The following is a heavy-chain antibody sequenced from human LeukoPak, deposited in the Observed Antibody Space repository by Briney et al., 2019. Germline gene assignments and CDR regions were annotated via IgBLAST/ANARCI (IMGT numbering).Heavy chain of an antibody. Sequence: SETLSLTCAVYGGSFSGYYWSWIRQPPGKGLEWIGEINHSGSTNYNPSLKSRVTISVDTSKNQFSLKLSSVTAADTAVYYCARDQLYYDSSGYYGGWFDPWGQGTLVTVSS. J-gene: IGHJ5*02. CDR2: INHSGST. CDR3: ARDQLYYDSSGYYGGWFDP. V-gene: IGHV4-34*01. D-gene: IGHD3-22*01. CDR1: GGSFSGYY.